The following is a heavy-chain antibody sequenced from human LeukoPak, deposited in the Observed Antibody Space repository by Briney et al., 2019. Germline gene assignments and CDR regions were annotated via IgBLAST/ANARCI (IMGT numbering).Heavy chain of an antibody. J-gene: IGHJ5*02. V-gene: IGHV4-59*01. CDR3: AREGYSSSWLNWFDP. Sequence: SETLSLTCTVSGGSISIYYWSWIRQPPGEGLEWIGYIYYSGSTNYNPSLKSRVTISVDTSKNQFSLKLSSVTAADTAVYYCAREGYSSSWLNWFDPWGQGTLVTVSS. CDR1: GGSISIYY. CDR2: IYYSGST. D-gene: IGHD6-13*01.